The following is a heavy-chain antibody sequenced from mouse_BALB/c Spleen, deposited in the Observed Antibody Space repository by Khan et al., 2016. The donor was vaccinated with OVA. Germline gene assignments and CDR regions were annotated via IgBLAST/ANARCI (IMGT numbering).Heavy chain of an antibody. CDR1: GYSFTDYY. CDR2: ISPGSGDT. J-gene: IGHJ3*01. D-gene: IGHD1-2*01. V-gene: IGHV1-77*01. CDR3: ARRNYFGYTFAY. Sequence: VELVESGAELARPGASVKLSCKASGYSFTDYYINWVKQRTGQGLEWIGEISPGSGDTYYNEKFKGKATLTADKSSSTAYMQLSSLTSEASAVYFWARRNYFGYTFAYWGQGTLVTVSA.